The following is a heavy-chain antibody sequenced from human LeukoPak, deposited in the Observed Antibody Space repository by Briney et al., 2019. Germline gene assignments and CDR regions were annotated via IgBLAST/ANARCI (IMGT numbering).Heavy chain of an antibody. CDR2: ISSSSSYI. J-gene: IGHJ4*02. D-gene: IGHD3-22*01. V-gene: IGHV3-11*06. CDR1: GFTFSDYY. Sequence: GGSLRLSCAASGFTFSDYYMSWIRQAPGKGLEWVSSISSSSSYIYYTDSVKGRFTMSRDNAKNLVYLQMNSLRAEDTAVYYCARDLQDYYDSSGYYEGPDYWGQGTLVTVSS. CDR3: ARDLQDYYDSSGYYEGPDY.